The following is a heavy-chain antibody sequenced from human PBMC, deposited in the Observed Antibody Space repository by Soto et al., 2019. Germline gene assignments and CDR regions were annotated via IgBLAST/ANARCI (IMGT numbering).Heavy chain of an antibody. Sequence: SETLSLTCTVSGGSISSGGYYWSWIRQHPGKGLEWIGYIYYSGSTYYNPSLKSRVTISVDTSKDQFSLKLSSVTAADTAVYYCARDTPSYDSSGYHFDYWGQGTLVTVSS. CDR1: GGSISSGGYY. D-gene: IGHD3-22*01. CDR3: ARDTPSYDSSGYHFDY. J-gene: IGHJ4*02. CDR2: IYYSGST. V-gene: IGHV4-31*03.